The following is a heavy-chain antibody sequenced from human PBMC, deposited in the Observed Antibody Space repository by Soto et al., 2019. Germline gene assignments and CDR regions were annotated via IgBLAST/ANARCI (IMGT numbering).Heavy chain of an antibody. J-gene: IGHJ1*01. D-gene: IGHD6-13*01. Sequence: QVQLVQSGAEVKKPGSSVKVSCKASGGTFSSYAISWVRQAPGQGLEWMGGIIPIFGTANYAQKFQGRVTITADEFTSTAYMELSSLRSEDTAVYYCARVSLYSSSQDAEYFQHWGQGTLVTVSS. CDR1: GGTFSSYA. CDR3: ARVSLYSSSQDAEYFQH. CDR2: IIPIFGTA. V-gene: IGHV1-69*01.